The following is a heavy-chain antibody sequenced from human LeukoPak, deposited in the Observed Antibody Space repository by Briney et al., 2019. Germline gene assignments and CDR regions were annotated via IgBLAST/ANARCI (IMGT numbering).Heavy chain of an antibody. D-gene: IGHD6-25*01. CDR2: IQSKTDGGTT. CDR3: TTESGPDAFDI. CDR1: GFTFSQTW. J-gene: IGHJ3*02. Sequence: GGSLRLSCAASGFTFSQTWMTWVRQAPGKGLEWVGQIQSKTDGGTTDYAAPVKGRFTISRDDSKSTLYLQMNSLKTDDTAVYYCTTESGPDAFDIWGQGTMVTVSS. V-gene: IGHV3-15*01.